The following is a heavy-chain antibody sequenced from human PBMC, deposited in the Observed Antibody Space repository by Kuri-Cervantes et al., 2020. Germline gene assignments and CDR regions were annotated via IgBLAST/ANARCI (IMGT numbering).Heavy chain of an antibody. CDR3: ARGGSSGDHFDY. J-gene: IGHJ4*02. D-gene: IGHD6-19*01. CDR2: ITPFNGNT. V-gene: IGHV1-45*02. CDR1: GYTFTYRY. Sequence: SVKVSCKASGYTFTYRYLHWVRQAPGQALEWMGWITPFNGNTNYAQKFQDRVTITRDTSASTAYMELSSLRSEDTAVYYCARGGSSGDHFDYWGQGTLVTVSS.